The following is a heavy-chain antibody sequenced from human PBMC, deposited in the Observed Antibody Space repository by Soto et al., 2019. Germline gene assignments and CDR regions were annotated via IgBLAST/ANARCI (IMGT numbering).Heavy chain of an antibody. CDR2: IYPGDSDT. CDR3: ERSSWCGGDCNFGYYGMDV. D-gene: IGHD2-21*02. Sequence: PXESVTMSCTGSGYSFTSYWIGWVRQMPGKGLEWMGIIYPGDSDTRYSPSFQGQVTISADKSISTAYLQWSSLKASDTAMYYCERSSWCGGDCNFGYYGMDVWGQGTKVTVYS. J-gene: IGHJ6*02. V-gene: IGHV5-51*01. CDR1: GYSFTSYW.